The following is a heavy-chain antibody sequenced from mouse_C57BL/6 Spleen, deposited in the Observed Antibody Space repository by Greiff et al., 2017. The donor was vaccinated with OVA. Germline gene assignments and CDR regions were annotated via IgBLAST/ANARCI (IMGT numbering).Heavy chain of an antibody. CDR3: ARDGAARAWFAY. CDR2: ISDGGSYT. Sequence: VESGGGLVKPGGSLKLSCAASGFTFSSYAMSWVRQTPEKRLEWVATISDGGSYTYYPDNVKGRFTISRDNAKNNLYLQMSHLKSEDTAMYYCARDGAARAWFAYWGQGTLVTVSA. V-gene: IGHV5-4*01. D-gene: IGHD6-1*01. J-gene: IGHJ3*01. CDR1: GFTFSSYA.